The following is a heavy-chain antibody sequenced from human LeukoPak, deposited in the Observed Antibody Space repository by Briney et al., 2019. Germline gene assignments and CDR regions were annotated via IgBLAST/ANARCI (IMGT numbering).Heavy chain of an antibody. Sequence: ASVKVSCKVSGYTLTELSMHWVRQAPGNGLEWMGGFDPEDGETIYAQKFQGRVTMTEDTSTDTAYMELRSLRSEDTAVYYCASNPVGATTFGYWGQGTLVTVSS. D-gene: IGHD1-26*01. CDR3: ASNPVGATTFGY. CDR1: GYTLTELS. V-gene: IGHV1-24*01. CDR2: FDPEDGET. J-gene: IGHJ4*02.